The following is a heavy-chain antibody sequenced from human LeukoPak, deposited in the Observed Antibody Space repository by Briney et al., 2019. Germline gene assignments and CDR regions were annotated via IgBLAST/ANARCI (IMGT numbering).Heavy chain of an antibody. J-gene: IGHJ4*02. CDR2: ISWNSGGI. D-gene: IGHD4-17*01. Sequence: GGSLRLSCAASGFTFDDYAMHWVRQAPGKGLEWVSGISWNSGGIGYADSVKGRFTISRDNAKTSLYLQMNSLRAEDTALYYCAKDRGDDYGDFPDYWGQGTLVTVSS. V-gene: IGHV3-9*01. CDR1: GFTFDDYA. CDR3: AKDRGDDYGDFPDY.